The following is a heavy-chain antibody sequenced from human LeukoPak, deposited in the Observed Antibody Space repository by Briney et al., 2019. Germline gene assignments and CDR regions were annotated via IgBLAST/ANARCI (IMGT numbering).Heavy chain of an antibody. D-gene: IGHD3-22*01. CDR1: GYTFTSYD. CDR2: MNPNSGNT. V-gene: IGHV1-8*01. CDR3: ARVGYYYDSSIDY. Sequence: ASVKVSCKASGYTFTSYDINWVRQATGRGLEWMGWMNPNSGNTGYAQKFQGRVTMTRNTSISTAYMELSSLRSEDTAVYYCARVGYYYDSSIDYWGQGTLVTVSS. J-gene: IGHJ4*02.